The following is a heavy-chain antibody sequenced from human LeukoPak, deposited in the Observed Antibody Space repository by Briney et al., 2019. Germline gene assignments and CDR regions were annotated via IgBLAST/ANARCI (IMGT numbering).Heavy chain of an antibody. V-gene: IGHV3-21*04. CDR1: GFTFSSYS. CDR3: AKGDTTWELPHDY. J-gene: IGHJ4*02. CDR2: ISSSSTYM. D-gene: IGHD1-26*01. Sequence: GGSLRLSCAASGFTFSSYSMNWVRQAPVKGLEWVSCISSSSTYMYYADSVKGRFTISRDNAKNSLYLQMNSLRVEDTAVYYCAKGDTTWELPHDYWGQGTLVTVSS.